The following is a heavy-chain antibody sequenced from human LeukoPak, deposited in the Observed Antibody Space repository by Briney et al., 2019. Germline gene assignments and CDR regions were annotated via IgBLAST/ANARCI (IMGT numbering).Heavy chain of an antibody. V-gene: IGHV3-15*05. CDR3: TTDSYCSTTTCYASSNYYYGLDA. J-gene: IGHJ6*02. CDR2: IYRNADGGTT. CDR1: GFTFSNAW. Sequence: GGSLRLSCAASGFTFSNAWMTWVRQAPGKGLEWVGRIYRNADGGTTDYAAPVKGRFTISRDDSKNTLYLQMNSLKAEDTAVYYCTTDSYCSTTTCYASSNYYYGLDAWGQGTSVTVSS. D-gene: IGHD2-2*01.